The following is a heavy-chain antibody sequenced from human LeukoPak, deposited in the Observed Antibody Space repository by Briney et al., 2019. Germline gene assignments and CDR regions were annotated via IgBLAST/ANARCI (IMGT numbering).Heavy chain of an antibody. CDR3: ARDPGAFPYFFDY. CDR1: GFTFNNHA. J-gene: IGHJ4*02. CDR2: ISGDGISP. D-gene: IGHD4/OR15-4a*01. V-gene: IGHV3-23*01. Sequence: GGSLRLSCAASGFTFNNHALTWVRQTPGKGLECVSAISGDGISPYYADSVRGRFTISRDNSKNTLYLRMNSLRVEDTAVYFCARDPGAFPYFFDYWGQGTLVTVSS.